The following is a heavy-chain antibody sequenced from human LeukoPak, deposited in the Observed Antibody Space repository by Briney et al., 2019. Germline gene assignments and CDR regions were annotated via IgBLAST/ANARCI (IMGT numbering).Heavy chain of an antibody. V-gene: IGHV1-2*02. CDR2: INPNSGGT. J-gene: IGHJ4*02. CDR3: ARDQRRYYGSGSQGLGY. Sequence: GASVKVSCKASGYTFTTYGISWVRQAPGQGLEWMGWINPNSGGTNYAQKFQGRVTMTRDTSISTAYMELSRLRSDDTAVYYCARDQRRYYGSGSQGLGYWGQGTLVTVSS. CDR1: GYTFTTYG. D-gene: IGHD3-10*01.